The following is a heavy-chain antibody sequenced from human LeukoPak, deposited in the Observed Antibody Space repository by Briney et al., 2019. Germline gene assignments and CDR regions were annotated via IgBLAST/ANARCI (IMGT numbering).Heavy chain of an antibody. CDR1: GDSISSDY. V-gene: IGHV4-59*08. CDR2: IYYSGTT. D-gene: IGHD6-13*01. CDR3: ARRGIAAAGYDY. J-gene: IGHJ4*02. Sequence: SETLSRTRTVSGDSISSDYCSWIRQPPGKGLKWIGYIYYSGTTNYNPSLKSRVTILVDTSKNQFSLNLSSVTAADTAVYYCARRGIAAAGYDYWGQGTLVTVSS.